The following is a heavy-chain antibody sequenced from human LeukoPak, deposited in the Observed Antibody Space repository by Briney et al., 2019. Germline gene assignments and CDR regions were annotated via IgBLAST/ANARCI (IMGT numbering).Heavy chain of an antibody. CDR3: ARSYYGSGNMGRLDV. J-gene: IGHJ6*02. V-gene: IGHV5-51*01. CDR2: IYPGDSDT. D-gene: IGHD3-10*01. CDR1: GYSFTSYW. Sequence: GESLKISCKASGYSFTSYWSGWVRQMPGKGLEWMGIIYPGDSDTRYSPSFQGQVTISADKSISTAYLQWSSLKASDTAMYYCARSYYGSGNMGRLDVWGQGTTVTVSS.